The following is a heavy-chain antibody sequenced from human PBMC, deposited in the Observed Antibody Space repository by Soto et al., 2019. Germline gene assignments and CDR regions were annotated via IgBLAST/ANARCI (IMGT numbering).Heavy chain of an antibody. CDR1: GFTFSSYA. D-gene: IGHD3-10*01. CDR3: AKDGGGSGSHPGYYDMDV. J-gene: IGHJ6*02. CDR2: ISGSGGST. Sequence: GGSLRLSCAASGFTFSSYAMSWVRQAPGKGLEWVSGISGSGGSTHYADSVKGRFTISRDNSKNTLYLQMNSLRAEDTAVYYCAKDGGGSGSHPGYYDMDVWGQGTTVTVSS. V-gene: IGHV3-23*01.